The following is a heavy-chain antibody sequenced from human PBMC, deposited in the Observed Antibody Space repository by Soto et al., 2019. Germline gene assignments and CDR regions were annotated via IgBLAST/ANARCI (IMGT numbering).Heavy chain of an antibody. Sequence: LRLSCAASGFTFSSYSMNWVRQAPGKGLEWVSSISSSSSYIYYADSVKGRFTISRDNAKNSLYLQMNSLRAEDTAVYYCASFEYSSSSHYYYYGMDVWGQGTTVTVSS. D-gene: IGHD6-6*01. CDR3: ASFEYSSSSHYYYYGMDV. CDR1: GFTFSSYS. CDR2: ISSSSSYI. V-gene: IGHV3-21*01. J-gene: IGHJ6*02.